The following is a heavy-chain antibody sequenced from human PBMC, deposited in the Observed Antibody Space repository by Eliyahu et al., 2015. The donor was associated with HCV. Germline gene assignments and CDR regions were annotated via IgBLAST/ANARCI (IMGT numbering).Heavy chain of an antibody. Sequence: QVLLQQSGPGLVKPSQTLSLTCVISGDSVSSNTAAWNWIRHSPSRGLEWLGRTFYRSKWYNDYPLSVKSRVIINPDTSKNHISLQLNSVTPEDTAIYYCARYSRDLYSFDYWGQGIQVTVSS. V-gene: IGHV6-1*01. J-gene: IGHJ4*02. D-gene: IGHD6-13*01. CDR3: ARYSRDLYSFDY. CDR1: GDSVSSNTAA. CDR2: TFYRSKWYN.